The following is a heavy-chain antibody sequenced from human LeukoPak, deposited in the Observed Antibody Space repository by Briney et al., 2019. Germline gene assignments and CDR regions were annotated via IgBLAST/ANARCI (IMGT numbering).Heavy chain of an antibody. V-gene: IGHV4-34*01. D-gene: IGHD3-9*01. CDR3: ARLGPNYDILTGYPMKHYYYYGMDV. J-gene: IGHJ6*02. CDR2: INHSGST. Sequence: SETLSLTCAVYGGSFSGYYWSWIRGPPGKGLEWIGEINHSGSTNYNPSLKSRVTISVDTSKNQFSLKLSSVTAADTAVYYCARLGPNYDILTGYPMKHYYYYGMDVWGQGTTVTVSS. CDR1: GGSFSGYY.